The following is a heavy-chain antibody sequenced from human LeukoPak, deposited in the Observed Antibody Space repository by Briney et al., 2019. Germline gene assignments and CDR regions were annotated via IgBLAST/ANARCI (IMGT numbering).Heavy chain of an antibody. CDR3: ASDAEAAAETMGY. J-gene: IGHJ4*02. CDR2: ISVYKGDT. Sequence: GASVKVSCKASGYTFRAYDITWVRQAPGQGLEWMEWISVYKGDTKYAQNIQGRVTMTTDTSTSTAYMELTSLRSADTAVYYCASDAEAAAETMGYWGQGTLVTVSS. V-gene: IGHV1-18*01. D-gene: IGHD6-13*01. CDR1: GYTFRAYD.